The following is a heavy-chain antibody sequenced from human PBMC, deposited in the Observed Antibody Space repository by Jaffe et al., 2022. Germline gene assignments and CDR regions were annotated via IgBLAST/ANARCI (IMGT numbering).Heavy chain of an antibody. CDR2: IYTSGST. Sequence: QVQLQESGPGLVKPSQTLSLTCTVSGGSISSGSYYWSWIRQPAGKGLEWIGRIYTSGSTNYNPSLKSRVTISVDTSKNQFSLKLSSVTAADTAVYYCARAGTWGLYYFDYWGQGTLVTVSS. CDR1: GGSISSGSYY. CDR3: ARAGTWGLYYFDY. D-gene: IGHD7-27*01. V-gene: IGHV4-61*02. J-gene: IGHJ4*02.